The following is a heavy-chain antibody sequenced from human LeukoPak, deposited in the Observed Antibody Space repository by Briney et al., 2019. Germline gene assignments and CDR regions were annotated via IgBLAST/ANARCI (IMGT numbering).Heavy chain of an antibody. V-gene: IGHV3-23*01. J-gene: IGHJ4*02. D-gene: IGHD2-2*01. CDR3: AKDRVGVVVPAAIRY. Sequence: GGSLRLSCAASGFTFSSYAMSWVRQAPGKGLEWVSAISGSGGSTYYADSVKGRFTISRDNSKNTLYLQMNSLRAEGTAVYYCAKDRVGVVVPAAIRYWGQGTLVTVSS. CDR2: ISGSGGST. CDR1: GFTFSSYA.